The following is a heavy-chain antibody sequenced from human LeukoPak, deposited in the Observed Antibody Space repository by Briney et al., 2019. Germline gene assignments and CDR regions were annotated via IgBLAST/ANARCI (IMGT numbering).Heavy chain of an antibody. Sequence: GGSLRLSCAASGFTFNSYSMTWVRQAPGKGLEWVAYISSSSSSIYYADSVRGRFTMSRDNAKNSLYLEMNSLRDDDTAVYYCATSRGYDFDYWGQGTLVTVSS. CDR3: ATSRGYDFDY. D-gene: IGHD2-15*01. CDR2: ISSSSSSI. J-gene: IGHJ4*02. V-gene: IGHV3-48*02. CDR1: GFTFNSYS.